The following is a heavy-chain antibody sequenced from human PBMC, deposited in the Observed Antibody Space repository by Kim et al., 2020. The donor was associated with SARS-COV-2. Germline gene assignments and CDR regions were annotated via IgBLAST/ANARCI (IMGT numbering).Heavy chain of an antibody. D-gene: IGHD4-17*01. CDR2: IYYSGST. J-gene: IGHJ4*02. V-gene: IGHV4-39*01. Sequence: SETLSLTCTVSGGSISSSSYYWGWIRQPPGKGLEWIGSIYYSGSTYYNPSLKSRVTISVDTSKNQFSLKLSSVTAADTAVYYCARLLIYGDYEPDFDYWGQGTLVTVSS. CDR1: GGSISSSSYY. CDR3: ARLLIYGDYEPDFDY.